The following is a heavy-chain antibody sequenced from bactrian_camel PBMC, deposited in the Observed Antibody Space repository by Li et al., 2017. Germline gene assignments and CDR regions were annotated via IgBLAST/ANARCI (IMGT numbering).Heavy chain of an antibody. J-gene: IGHJ4*01. CDR3: ARVGAGSIATMDV. V-gene: IGHV3S53*01. CDR1: AYPRSC. D-gene: IGHD4*01. CDR2: INPDGVT. Sequence: QLVESGGGAVETGGSRTLSCTVSAYPRSCVGWSRQAPGKEREGIAAINPDGVTNYANSVRGRFTISRDNAKNTLFLQLDSLETEDTAMYYCARVGAGSIATMDVWGQGTQVTVS.